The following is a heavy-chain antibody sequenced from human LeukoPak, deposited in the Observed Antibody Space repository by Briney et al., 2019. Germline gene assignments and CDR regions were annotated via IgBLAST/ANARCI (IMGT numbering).Heavy chain of an antibody. J-gene: IGHJ4*02. V-gene: IGHV1-18*01. D-gene: IGHD2-2*01. CDR2: IIAYNGNT. CDR1: GYIFTSYG. CDR3: ARARPGAYCGTTSCFSDY. Sequence: ASVKVSCKASGYIFTSYGISWVRQGPGQGLEWVGWIIAYNGNTKFAPNLQDRVTMTTDTSTATAYMELRSLRLNDTAVYFCARARPGAYCGTTSCFSDYWGQGTLVTVSS.